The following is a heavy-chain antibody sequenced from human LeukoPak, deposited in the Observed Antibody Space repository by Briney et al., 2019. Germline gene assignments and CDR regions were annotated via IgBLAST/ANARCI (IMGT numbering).Heavy chain of an antibody. CDR2: ISSSGSTI. CDR3: ARHSRITMVRGVIDWFDP. V-gene: IGHV3-11*01. J-gene: IGHJ5*02. Sequence: GGSLRLSCAASGFTFSDYYMSWIRQAPGKGLEWVSYISSSGSTIYYADSVKGRFTISRDNAKNSLYLQMNSLRAEDTAVYYCARHSRITMVRGVIDWFDPWGQGTLVTVSS. CDR1: GFTFSDYY. D-gene: IGHD3-10*01.